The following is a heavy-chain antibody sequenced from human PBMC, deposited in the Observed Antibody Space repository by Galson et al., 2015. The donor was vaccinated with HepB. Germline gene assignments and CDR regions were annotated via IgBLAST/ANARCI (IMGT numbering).Heavy chain of an antibody. CDR1: GYTFTSYG. CDR3: ARGRVVVVPAARASYDAFDI. Sequence: SVKVSCKASGYTFTSYGISWVRQAPGQGLEWMGIINPSGGSTSYAQKFQGRVTMTRDTSTSTVYMELSSLRSEDTAVYYCARGRVVVVPAARASYDAFDIWGQGTMVTVSS. J-gene: IGHJ3*02. D-gene: IGHD2-2*01. V-gene: IGHV1-46*01. CDR2: INPSGGST.